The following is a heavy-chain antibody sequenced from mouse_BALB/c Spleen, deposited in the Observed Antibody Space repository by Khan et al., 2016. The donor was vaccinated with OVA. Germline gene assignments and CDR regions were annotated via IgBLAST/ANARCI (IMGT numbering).Heavy chain of an antibody. CDR2: ISSGGTYT. Sequence: VQLKQSGGDLVKPGGSLKLSCAASGFTFSTYGMSWVRQTPARGLEWVATISSGGTYTFYPDNVKGRFTISRDNANNPLYLQLSSLKSADTAMDYCARLAYYYNSEGFAYWGQGTLVTVSA. V-gene: IGHV5-6*01. D-gene: IGHD1-1*01. CDR1: GFTFSTYG. J-gene: IGHJ3*01. CDR3: ARLAYYYNSEGFAY.